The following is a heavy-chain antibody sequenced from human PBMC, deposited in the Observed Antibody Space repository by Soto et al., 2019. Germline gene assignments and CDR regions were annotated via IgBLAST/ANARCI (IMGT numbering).Heavy chain of an antibody. Sequence: GGSVKVSCKASGGTFSSYAISWVRQAPGQGLEWMGGIIPIFGTANYAQKFQGRVTITADESTSTAYMELSSLRSEDTAVYYCARDVAVAGANWFDPWGQGTLVTVS. CDR1: GGTFSSYA. CDR2: IIPIFGTA. V-gene: IGHV1-69*13. CDR3: ARDVAVAGANWFDP. J-gene: IGHJ5*02. D-gene: IGHD6-19*01.